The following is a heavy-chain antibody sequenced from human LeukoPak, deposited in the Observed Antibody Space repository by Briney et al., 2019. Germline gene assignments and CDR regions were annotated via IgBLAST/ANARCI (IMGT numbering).Heavy chain of an antibody. Sequence: PGGSLRLSCAASGFTFSNAWMSWVRQAPGKGLEWVSSISSSSSYIYYADSVKGRFTISRDNAKNSLYLQMNSLRAEDTAVYYCARDHSGWSYYFDYWGQGTLVTVSS. CDR3: ARDHSGWSYYFDY. J-gene: IGHJ4*02. V-gene: IGHV3-21*01. D-gene: IGHD6-19*01. CDR2: ISSSSSYI. CDR1: GFTFSNAW.